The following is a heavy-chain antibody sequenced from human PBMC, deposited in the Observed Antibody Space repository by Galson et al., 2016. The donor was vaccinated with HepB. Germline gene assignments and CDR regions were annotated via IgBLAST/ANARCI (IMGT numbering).Heavy chain of an antibody. Sequence: SVKVSCKASGGTFSSYAISWVRQAPGEGLEWMGGIIPIFGTANYAQKFQGRVTITADKPTSTAYMELSSLRSEDTAVYYCARDHYDILTAYYRGWFDPWGQGTLVTVSS. CDR2: IIPIFGTA. CDR3: ARDHYDILTAYYRGWFDP. CDR1: GGTFSSYA. D-gene: IGHD3-9*01. J-gene: IGHJ5*02. V-gene: IGHV1-69*06.